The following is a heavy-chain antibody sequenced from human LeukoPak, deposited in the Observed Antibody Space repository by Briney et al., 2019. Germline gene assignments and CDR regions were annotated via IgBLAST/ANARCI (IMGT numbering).Heavy chain of an antibody. J-gene: IGHJ4*02. CDR1: GYSISSGYY. Sequence: SETLSLTCAVSGYSISSGYYWGWVRQPPGKGLEWIASIHHSGSTYYNPSLKSRVTISVDMSNNQFSLRLHSMTAADTAVYYCARDSSGWYQPFDYWGQGTLVTVSS. D-gene: IGHD6-19*01. CDR3: ARDSSGWYQPFDY. V-gene: IGHV4-38-2*02. CDR2: IHHSGST.